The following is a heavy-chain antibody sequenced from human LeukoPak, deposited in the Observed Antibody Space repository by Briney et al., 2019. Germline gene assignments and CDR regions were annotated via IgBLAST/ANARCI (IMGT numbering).Heavy chain of an antibody. J-gene: IGHJ4*02. D-gene: IGHD2-8*01. CDR1: GYTFTSYG. Sequence: ASVKVSCKASGYTFTSYGISWVRQAPGQGLEWMGWISAYNGNTNYAQKFQGRVTITTDESTSTAYMELSSLRSEDTAVYYCARSLYCTNGVCYGRALGRYYFDYWGQGTLVTVSS. CDR3: ARSLYCTNGVCYGRALGRYYFDY. V-gene: IGHV1-18*01. CDR2: ISAYNGNT.